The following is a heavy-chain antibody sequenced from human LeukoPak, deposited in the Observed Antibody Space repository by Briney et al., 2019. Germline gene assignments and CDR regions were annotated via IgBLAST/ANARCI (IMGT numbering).Heavy chain of an antibody. D-gene: IGHD5-12*01. J-gene: IGHJ6*03. Sequence: SETLSLTCAVYGGSFSGYYWSWIRQPPGKGLEWIGEINHSGSTNYNPSLKSRVTISVDTSKNQFSLKLSSVTAADTAVYYCASRWLWLRGHYYMDVWGKGTTVTVSS. CDR1: GGSFSGYY. CDR2: INHSGST. V-gene: IGHV4-34*01. CDR3: ASRWLWLRGHYYMDV.